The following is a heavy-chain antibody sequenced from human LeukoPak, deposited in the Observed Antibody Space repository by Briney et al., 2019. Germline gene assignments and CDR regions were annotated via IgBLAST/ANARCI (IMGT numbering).Heavy chain of an antibody. CDR1: GFIVSSNY. CDR3: ATGMIIGPPGY. D-gene: IGHD3-22*01. V-gene: IGHV3-53*01. J-gene: IGHJ4*02. CDR2: IYSGGNT. Sequence: GGSLRLSCAASGFIVSSNYMTWVRQAPGKGLEWVSVIYSGGNTDYADSVKGRFTISRDISKNTLYLQMNGLRAEDTAVYYCATGMIIGPPGYWGQGTLVTVSS.